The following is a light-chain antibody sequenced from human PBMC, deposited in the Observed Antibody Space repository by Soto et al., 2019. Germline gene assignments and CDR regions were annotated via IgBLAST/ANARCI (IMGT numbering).Light chain of an antibody. V-gene: IGKV3-20*01. J-gene: IGKJ3*01. CDR3: QNYGSPFP. Sequence: EVVLTQSPGTLSLSPGERATLSCRASQSINNHFLAWYQQKRGQAPRLLIYGTSNRATGIPDRFSGSGSGRDLALAISRLEPEDLSVYYCQNYGSPFPFGAETKVDL. CDR2: GTS. CDR1: QSINNHF.